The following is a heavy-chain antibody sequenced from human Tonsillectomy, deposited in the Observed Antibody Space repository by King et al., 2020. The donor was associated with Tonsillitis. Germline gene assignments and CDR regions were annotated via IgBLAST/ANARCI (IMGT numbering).Heavy chain of an antibody. V-gene: IGHV5-51*01. CDR3: AGTRRIYSSSQGAAFDI. Sequence: VQLVESGAEVKKPGESLKISCRGSGYSFTYFWIGWVRQMPGKGLEWMGIIYPGDSDTTYSPSFQGQVTISADKSITTAYLQWSSLKASDTAMYYCAGTRRIYSSSQGAAFDIWGHGPMVTVSS. CDR2: IYPGDSDT. J-gene: IGHJ3*02. D-gene: IGHD6-13*01. CDR1: GYSFTYFW.